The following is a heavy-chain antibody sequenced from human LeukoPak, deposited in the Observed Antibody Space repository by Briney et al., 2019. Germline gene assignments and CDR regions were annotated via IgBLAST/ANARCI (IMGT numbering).Heavy chain of an antibody. D-gene: IGHD3-22*01. Sequence: ASVKVPCKVSGYTLTELSMHWVRQAPGKGLEWMGGFDPEDGETIYAQKFQGRVTMTEDTSTDTAYMELSSLRSEDTAVYYCATAAYYDSSGYYHKSTLAYWGQGTLVTVSS. CDR3: ATAAYYDSSGYYHKSTLAY. J-gene: IGHJ4*02. V-gene: IGHV1-24*01. CDR2: FDPEDGET. CDR1: GYTLTELS.